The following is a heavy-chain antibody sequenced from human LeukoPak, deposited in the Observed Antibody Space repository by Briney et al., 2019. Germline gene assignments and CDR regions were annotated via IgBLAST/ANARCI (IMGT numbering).Heavy chain of an antibody. CDR1: GGTFSSYA. Sequence: SVKVSCKASGGTFSSYAISWVRQAPGQGLEWMGGIIPIFGTANYAQKFQGRVTITADKSTSTAYMELSSLRSEDTAVYYCARGPPELELTIYYYYYYMDVWGKGTTVTVSS. J-gene: IGHJ6*03. V-gene: IGHV1-69*06. D-gene: IGHD1-7*01. CDR3: ARGPPELELTIYYYYYYMDV. CDR2: IIPIFGTA.